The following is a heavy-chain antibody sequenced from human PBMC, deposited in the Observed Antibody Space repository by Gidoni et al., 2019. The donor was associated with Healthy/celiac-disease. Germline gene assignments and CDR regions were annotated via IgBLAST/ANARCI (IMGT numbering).Heavy chain of an antibody. J-gene: IGHJ6*03. Sequence: QVQLVQSGAEVQKPGASVKVSCKASGYTFTSYAMHWVRQAPGQRLEWMGWINAGNGNTKYSQKFQGRVTITRDTSASTAYMELSSLRSEDTAVYYCARGIVVVPPYYYYYMDVWGKGTTVTVSS. CDR1: GYTFTSYA. CDR2: INAGNGNT. CDR3: ARGIVVVPPYYYYYMDV. D-gene: IGHD2-2*01. V-gene: IGHV1-3*01.